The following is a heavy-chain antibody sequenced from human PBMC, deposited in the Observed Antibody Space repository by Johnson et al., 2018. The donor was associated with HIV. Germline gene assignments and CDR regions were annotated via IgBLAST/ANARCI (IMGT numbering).Heavy chain of an antibody. V-gene: IGHV3-33*08. CDR1: GFTVSSNY. D-gene: IGHD3-22*01. CDR2: IWFDGSNK. J-gene: IGHJ3*02. Sequence: QVQLVESGGGLVQPGGSLRLSCAASGFTVSSNYMSWVRQAPGKGLEWVAVIWFDGSNKYYADYVKGRFTIYRDNAKNSLYLEMNSLRAEDTALYYCARQHNYDSSGQGGGLDIWGQGTMVTVSS. CDR3: ARQHNYDSSGQGGGLDI.